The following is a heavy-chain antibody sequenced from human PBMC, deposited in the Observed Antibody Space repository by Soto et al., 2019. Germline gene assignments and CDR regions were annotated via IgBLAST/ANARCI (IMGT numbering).Heavy chain of an antibody. CDR3: ARGVHSSASGSYWFDP. V-gene: IGHV3-7*01. CDR2: INPVESEK. CDR1: GFTFSNSW. Sequence: PGGSLRLSCAASGFTFSNSWMSWVRQAPGKGLEWVADINPVESEKYYVDSVKGRFTVSRDNAKNSLYLQMNSLTAADTAVYYCARGVHSSASGSYWFDPWGQGTLVTVSS. J-gene: IGHJ5*02. D-gene: IGHD6-6*01.